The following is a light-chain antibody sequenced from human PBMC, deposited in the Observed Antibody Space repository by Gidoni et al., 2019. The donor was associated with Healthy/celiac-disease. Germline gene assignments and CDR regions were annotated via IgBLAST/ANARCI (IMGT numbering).Light chain of an antibody. CDR3: QQRRNWPPYT. CDR2: DAS. J-gene: IGKJ2*01. Sequence: EIVLTQSLATLSLSPGERATLSCRASQSVSSYLAWYQQTPGQAPRLLIYDASNRATGIPARFSGSGSGTDFTLTISSLEPEDFAVYYCQQRRNWPPYTFGQGTKLEIK. CDR1: QSVSSY. V-gene: IGKV3-11*01.